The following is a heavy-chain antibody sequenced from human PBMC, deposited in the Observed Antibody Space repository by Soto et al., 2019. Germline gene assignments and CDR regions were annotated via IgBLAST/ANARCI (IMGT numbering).Heavy chain of an antibody. J-gene: IGHJ4*01. V-gene: IGHV4-31*03. Sequence: SETRSLTCTVSGGSISNGGYYWNWVRQHPGKGLEWIGYIHYSGSTWYNPSLESRVTISVDTSKDQFSLKLRSVTAADTAVYYCARVRGSGSYAAYYFDSWGQGTLVTVSS. CDR2: IHYSGST. D-gene: IGHD3-10*01. CDR3: ARVRGSGSYAAYYFDS. CDR1: GGSISNGGYY.